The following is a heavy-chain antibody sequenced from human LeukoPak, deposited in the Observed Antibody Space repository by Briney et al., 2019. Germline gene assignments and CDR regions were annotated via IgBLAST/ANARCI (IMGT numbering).Heavy chain of an antibody. CDR3: ARGSITVVPAFDI. CDR2: VYYSGST. V-gene: IGHV4-59*12. J-gene: IGHJ3*02. CDR1: GGSISTYY. Sequence: SETLSLTCTVSGGSISTYYWGWIRQPPGKGLEWIGCVYYSGSTNYNPSLKSRGTMSVDTSKNQFSLKLSSVTAADTAVYYCARGSITVVPAFDIWGQGTMVTVSS. D-gene: IGHD4-23*01.